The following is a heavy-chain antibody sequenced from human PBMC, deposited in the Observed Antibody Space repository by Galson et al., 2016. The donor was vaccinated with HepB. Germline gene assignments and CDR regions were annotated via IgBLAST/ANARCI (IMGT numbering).Heavy chain of an antibody. Sequence: QSGAEVKKPGESLKISCQGSGYTFTDYWIAWVRQAPGKGLEWIGLIYVGDSHTIYSPSFQGQVTISVDKSISTAYLHWSSLEASDTAMYYCAGRLIADFQDAFDIWGQGTMVTVSS. V-gene: IGHV5-51*01. CDR2: IYVGDSHT. CDR1: GYTFTDYW. J-gene: IGHJ3*02. D-gene: IGHD3-16*02. CDR3: AGRLIADFQDAFDI.